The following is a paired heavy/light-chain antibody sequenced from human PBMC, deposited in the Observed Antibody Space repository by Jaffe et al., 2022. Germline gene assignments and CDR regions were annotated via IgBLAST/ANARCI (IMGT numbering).Heavy chain of an antibody. Sequence: EAQLVESGGALVQPGGSLRLSCEASGFTFSDYWMSWVRQAPGKGLEWVANIKQSGSETFYVASVKGRFTISRDNAKNLLFLQMNSLRDEDTALYYCSRSCSGHYCYAYNWFDPWGQGTLVTVSA. CDR3: SRSCSGHYCYAYNWFDP. CDR2: IKQSGSET. CDR1: GFTFSDYW. D-gene: IGHD3-3*01. J-gene: IGHJ5*02. V-gene: IGHV3-7*05.
Light chain of an antibody. V-gene: IGLV3-21*02. Sequence: YVLTQPPSVSVAPGQTASLVCGGDNIGSESVHWYQQRPGQAPLLVVYDDTDRPSGIPERISGSKSGNTATLIITRVEAGDEADYYCQVWHSSGDHPGVVFGGGTKLTVL. CDR3: QVWHSSGDHPGVV. CDR2: DDT. J-gene: IGLJ2*01. CDR1: NIGSES.